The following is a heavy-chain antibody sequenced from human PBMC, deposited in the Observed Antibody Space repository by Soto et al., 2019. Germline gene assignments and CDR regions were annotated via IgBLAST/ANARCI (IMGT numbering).Heavy chain of an antibody. Sequence: SSVKVCCKASGGTFTGHYMHWVRQAPGQGLEWMGWINPNSGGTNYAQKFQGWGTMTRGTSISTAYMELRRVGSDDTPLHYCARGPSWQWLGSYYYCGMDVWGQGTTVTVSS. CDR1: GGTFTGHY. CDR3: ARGPSWQWLGSYYYCGMDV. V-gene: IGHV1-2*04. J-gene: IGHJ6*02. D-gene: IGHD6-19*01. CDR2: INPNSGGT.